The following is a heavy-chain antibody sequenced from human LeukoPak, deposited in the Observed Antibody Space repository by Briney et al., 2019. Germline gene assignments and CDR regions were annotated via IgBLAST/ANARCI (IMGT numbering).Heavy chain of an antibody. Sequence: GESLKISCKGSGYTFANYWIGWVRQMPGKGLEWMGIIYPGDSDTRYSPSFQGQVTSSADKSISTAYLQWSSLKASDTAIYYCARRYCTNGVCYSVSFDYWGQGTLVTVSS. J-gene: IGHJ4*02. V-gene: IGHV5-51*01. CDR2: IYPGDSDT. CDR3: ARRYCTNGVCYSVSFDY. D-gene: IGHD2-8*01. CDR1: GYTFANYW.